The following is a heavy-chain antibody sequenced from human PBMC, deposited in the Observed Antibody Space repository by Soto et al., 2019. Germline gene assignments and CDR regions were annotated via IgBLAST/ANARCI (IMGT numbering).Heavy chain of an antibody. CDR3: AKATAPSGGAFDI. Sequence: GGSLRLSCAASGFICSSYDMSWVRQAPGKGLEWVSTILVGGSTHYEDSVTGRFTISRDTSKNTVFLQMNSLTAGDTAVYYCAKATAPSGGAFDICGQGTMVTVSS. CDR1: GFICSSYD. V-gene: IGHV3-23*01. CDR2: ILVGGST. J-gene: IGHJ3*02. D-gene: IGHD1-1*01.